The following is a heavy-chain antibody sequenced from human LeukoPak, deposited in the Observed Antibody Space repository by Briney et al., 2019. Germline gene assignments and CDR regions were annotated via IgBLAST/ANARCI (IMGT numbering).Heavy chain of an antibody. V-gene: IGHV3-7*03. CDR2: INHKGNVN. J-gene: IGHJ6*02. Sequence: GGSLRLSCAASGFTFSSYWMNWARQAPGKGLEWVASINHKGNVNYYVDSVKGRFTISRDNAKNSLYLQMSNLRAEDTAVYFCARGDGLDVWGQGATVTVSS. CDR3: ARGDGLDV. CDR1: GFTFSSYW. D-gene: IGHD3-16*01.